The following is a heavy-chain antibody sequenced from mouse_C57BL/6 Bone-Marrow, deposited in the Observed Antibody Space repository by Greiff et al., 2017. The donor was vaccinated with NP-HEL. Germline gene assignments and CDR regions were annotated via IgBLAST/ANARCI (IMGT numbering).Heavy chain of an antibody. V-gene: IGHV14-2*01. CDR1: GFNIKDYY. D-gene: IGHD2-4*01. J-gene: IGHJ3*01. CDR2: IDPEDGET. Sequence: EVQQQSGAELVKPGASVKLSCTASGFNIKDYYMHWVKQRTEQGLEWIGRIDPEDGETKYAPKFQGKATITADTSSNTAYLQLSSLTSEDTAVYYCARGDMDYDDWFAYWGQGTLVTVSA. CDR3: ARGDMDYDDWFAY.